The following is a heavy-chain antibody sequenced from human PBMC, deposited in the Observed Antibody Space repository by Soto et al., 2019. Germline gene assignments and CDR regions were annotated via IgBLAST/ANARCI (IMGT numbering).Heavy chain of an antibody. Sequence: SETLTLTCTVSGGSIGSYYRSWIRQPPGKGLEWIGYIYYSGSTNYNPSLKSRVTISVDTSKNRFSLSLNSVTASDTAVYFCVSQRTTVPTQAYFDYWGPGALVTVSS. V-gene: IGHV4-59*08. CDR1: GGSIGSYY. D-gene: IGHD4-17*01. CDR3: VSQRTTVPTQAYFDY. CDR2: IYYSGST. J-gene: IGHJ4*02.